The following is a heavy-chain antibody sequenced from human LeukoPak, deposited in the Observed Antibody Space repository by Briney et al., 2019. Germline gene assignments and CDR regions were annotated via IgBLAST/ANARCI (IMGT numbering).Heavy chain of an antibody. V-gene: IGHV3-21*01. CDR2: ISHSNHYI. CDR3: ARDSEGYQLLKGFDY. J-gene: IGHJ4*02. CDR1: GFTFSSYE. Sequence: PGGSLRLSCAASGFTFSSYEMNWVRQAPGKGLEWVSSISHSNHYIYYADSVKGRFTISRDNAKNSLSLQMNSLRAEDTAVYYCARDSEGYQLLKGFDYWGLGTLVTVSS. D-gene: IGHD2-2*01.